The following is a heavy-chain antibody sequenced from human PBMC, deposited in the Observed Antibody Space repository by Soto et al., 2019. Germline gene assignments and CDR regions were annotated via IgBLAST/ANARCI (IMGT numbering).Heavy chain of an antibody. CDR2: ISAYNGNT. V-gene: IGHV1-18*01. CDR1: GYTFTSYG. D-gene: IGHD2-21*01. Sequence: ASVKVSCKASGYTFTSYGISWVRQAPGQGLEWMGWISAYNGNTNYAQKLQGRVTMTTDTSTSTAYMELRSLRSDDTAVYYCARDLGWSTAYCGGDCYSFDYWGQGTLVTVSS. CDR3: ARDLGWSTAYCGGDCYSFDY. J-gene: IGHJ4*02.